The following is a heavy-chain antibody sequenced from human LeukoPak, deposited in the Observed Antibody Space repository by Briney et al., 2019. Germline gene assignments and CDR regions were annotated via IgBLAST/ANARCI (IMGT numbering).Heavy chain of an antibody. CDR3: ARYNSAFDF. CDR1: GFIFRTYW. J-gene: IGHJ4*02. Sequence: GGSLTLSFEACGFIFRTYWMNWVRQAPGKGLEWVACVKPDGSEKYYADSLEGRFTISRDNAKNSVYLQLYSLTADDTAVYYCARYNSAFDFWGQGSLVTVSS. D-gene: IGHD5-24*01. CDR2: VKPDGSEK. V-gene: IGHV3-7*01.